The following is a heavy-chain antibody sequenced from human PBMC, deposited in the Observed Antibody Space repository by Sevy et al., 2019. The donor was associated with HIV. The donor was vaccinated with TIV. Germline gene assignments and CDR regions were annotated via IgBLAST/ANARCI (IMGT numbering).Heavy chain of an antibody. CDR1: GFSFSSYE. CDR3: ARDLPPSATTVAHFDR. V-gene: IGHV3-48*03. D-gene: IGHD4-17*01. CDR2: IGNSGTTI. J-gene: IGHJ4*02. Sequence: VGSLRLSCAASGFSFSSYEMNWVRQAPGKGLEWVSYIGNSGTTISYSDSVRGRFTISRDNARNLLYLQMNSLRAEVTAVYYCARDLPPSATTVAHFDRWGQGTLVTVSS.